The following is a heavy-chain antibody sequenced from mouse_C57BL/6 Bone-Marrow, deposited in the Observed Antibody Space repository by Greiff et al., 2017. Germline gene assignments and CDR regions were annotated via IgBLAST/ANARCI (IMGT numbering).Heavy chain of an antibody. D-gene: IGHD2-4*01. CDR3: KYDCDVSWFAY. CDR2: IDPENGDT. Sequence: VQLQQSGAELVRPGASVKLSCTASGFNINDDYMHWVKPRPEPGLEWIGWIDPENGDTEYASKFQGKATITADTSSNTAYLQLLSLTSEDTAVYYCKYDCDVSWFAYWGQGTLVTVSA. J-gene: IGHJ3*01. V-gene: IGHV14-4*01. CDR1: GFNINDDY.